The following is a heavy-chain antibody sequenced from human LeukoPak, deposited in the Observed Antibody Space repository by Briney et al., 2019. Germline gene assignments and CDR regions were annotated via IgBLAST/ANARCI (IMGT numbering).Heavy chain of an antibody. CDR2: IYHSGST. D-gene: IGHD3-10*01. CDR1: GGSISSGGYY. J-gene: IGHJ4*02. Sequence: SETLSLTCTVSGGSISSGGYYWSWIRQPPGKGLEWIGYIYHSGSTYYNPSLKSRVTISVDRSKNQFSLKLSSVTAADTAVYYCARSSGYYYGSGSCPDWGQGTLVTVSS. CDR3: ARSSGYYYGSGSCPD. V-gene: IGHV4-30-2*01.